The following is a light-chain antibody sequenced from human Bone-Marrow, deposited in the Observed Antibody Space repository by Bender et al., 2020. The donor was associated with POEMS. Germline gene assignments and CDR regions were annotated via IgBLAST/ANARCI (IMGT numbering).Light chain of an antibody. CDR1: SSDVGTYTL. Sequence: QSALTQPRSVSGSPGQSVTISCTGTSSDVGTYTLVSWYQQSPGKAPRLILYDVSERPAGISNRFSGSKSGNTASLRISGLQAEDEADYYCCSYGGTSFWVFGGGTKVTVL. J-gene: IGLJ3*02. CDR3: CSYGGTSFWV. V-gene: IGLV2-23*02. CDR2: DVS.